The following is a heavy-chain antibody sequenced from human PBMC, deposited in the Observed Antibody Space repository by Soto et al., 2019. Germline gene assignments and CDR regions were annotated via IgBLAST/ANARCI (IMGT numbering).Heavy chain of an antibody. CDR1: GWKFSRYS. Sequence: GGSLRLSGAASGWKFSRYSMNWVRQAPGKGLEWVSYISSSSSTIYYADSVKGRFTISRDNAKNSLYLQMNSLRDEDTAVYYCARDYYDYVWGSYRHFDYWGQGTLVTVSS. CDR2: ISSSSSTI. D-gene: IGHD3-16*02. J-gene: IGHJ4*02. CDR3: ARDYYDYVWGSYRHFDY. V-gene: IGHV3-48*02.